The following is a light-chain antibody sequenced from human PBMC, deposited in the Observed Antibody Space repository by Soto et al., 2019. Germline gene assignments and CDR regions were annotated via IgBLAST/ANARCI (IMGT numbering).Light chain of an antibody. CDR3: QQYNNWPET. Sequence: EIGMTQSPATVSVSPGERATLSCRASQSVNSNLAWYQQKPGQAPRLLIHGASTRATGIPARFSGSVSGTEFTLTISSLQSEDFGVYYCQQYNNWPETFGQGTKVEIK. V-gene: IGKV3-15*01. J-gene: IGKJ1*01. CDR1: QSVNSN. CDR2: GAS.